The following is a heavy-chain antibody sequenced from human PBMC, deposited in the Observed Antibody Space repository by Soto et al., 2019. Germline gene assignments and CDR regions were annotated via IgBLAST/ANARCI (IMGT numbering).Heavy chain of an antibody. D-gene: IGHD1-26*01. V-gene: IGHV3-30*18. CDR2: ISYDGSNK. J-gene: IGHJ6*01. Sequence: QVQLVESGGGVVQPGRSLRLSCAASGFTFSSYGMHWVRQAPGKGLEWVAVISYDGSNKYYADSVKGRFTISRDNSKNTLYLQMNSLRAEDTAVYYCAKDQELNTDYGMDVW. CDR1: GFTFSSYG. CDR3: AKDQELNTDYGMDV.